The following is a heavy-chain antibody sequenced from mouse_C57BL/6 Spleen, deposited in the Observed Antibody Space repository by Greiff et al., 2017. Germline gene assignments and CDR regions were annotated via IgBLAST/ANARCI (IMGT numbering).Heavy chain of an antibody. V-gene: IGHV1-18*01. J-gene: IGHJ3*01. CDR1: GYTFTDYN. Sequence: VQLQQSGPELVKPGASVKIPCKASGYTFTDYNMDWVKQSHGKSLEWIGDINPNNGGTIYNQKFKGKATLTVDKSSSTAYMELRSLTSEDTAVYYCATPYGNSAWFAYWGQGTLVTVSA. CDR2: INPNNGGT. CDR3: ATPYGNSAWFAY. D-gene: IGHD2-1*01.